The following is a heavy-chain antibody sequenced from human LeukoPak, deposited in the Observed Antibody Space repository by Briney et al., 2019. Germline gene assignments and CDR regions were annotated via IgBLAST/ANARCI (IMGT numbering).Heavy chain of an antibody. D-gene: IGHD6-19*01. CDR3: AKGSRGWYSWYFDV. J-gene: IGHJ2*01. V-gene: IGHV3-9*01. CDR2: ISWNSGSI. Sequence: PGGSLRLSCAASGFTFDDYAMHWVRHAPGKGLELVSGISWNSGSIGYAVSVKGRFTISRDNAKNSLYLQMNSLRAEDTAVYYCAKGSRGWYSWYFDVWGRGTLVTVSS. CDR1: GFTFDDYA.